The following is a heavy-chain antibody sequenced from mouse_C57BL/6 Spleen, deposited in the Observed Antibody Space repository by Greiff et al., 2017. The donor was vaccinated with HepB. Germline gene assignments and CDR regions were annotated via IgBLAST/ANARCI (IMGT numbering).Heavy chain of an antibody. D-gene: IGHD3-2*02. Sequence: VQLQQSGAELVRPGASVTLSCKASGYTFTDYEMHWVKQTPVHGLEWIGAIDPETGGTAYNQKFKGKAILTADKSSSTAYMELRSLTSEDSAVYYCTSAQATLTWFAYGGQGTLVTVSA. V-gene: IGHV1-15*01. CDR1: GYTFTDYE. CDR3: TSAQATLTWFAY. CDR2: IDPETGGT. J-gene: IGHJ3*01.